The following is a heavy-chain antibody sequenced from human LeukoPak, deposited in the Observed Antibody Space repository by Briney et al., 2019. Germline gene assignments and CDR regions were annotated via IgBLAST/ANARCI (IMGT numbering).Heavy chain of an antibody. CDR2: IYHSGST. D-gene: IGHD3-9*01. V-gene: IGHV4-38-2*02. CDR1: GYSISSGYY. Sequence: SETLSLTCTVSGYSISSGYYWGWIRQPPGKGLEWIGSIYHSGSTYYNPSLKSRVTISVDTSKNQFSLKLSSVTAADTAVYYCARVRAPDYDILTGYFWFDPWGQGTLATVSS. CDR3: ARVRAPDYDILTGYFWFDP. J-gene: IGHJ5*02.